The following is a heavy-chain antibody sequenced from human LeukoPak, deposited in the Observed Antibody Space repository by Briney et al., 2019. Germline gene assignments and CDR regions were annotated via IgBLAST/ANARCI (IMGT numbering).Heavy chain of an antibody. Sequence: SETLSLTCTVSGGTISGSSYYWGWIRQPPGKGLEWIGSIYYSGSAYYNPSLKSRVTISVDTSKNHFSLTLSSVTAADTAVYYCTRREGYCSNGICYIFYDYWGQGTLVTVSS. CDR1: GGTISGSSYY. CDR2: IYYSGSA. CDR3: TRREGYCSNGICYIFYDY. V-gene: IGHV4-39*02. J-gene: IGHJ4*02. D-gene: IGHD2-8*01.